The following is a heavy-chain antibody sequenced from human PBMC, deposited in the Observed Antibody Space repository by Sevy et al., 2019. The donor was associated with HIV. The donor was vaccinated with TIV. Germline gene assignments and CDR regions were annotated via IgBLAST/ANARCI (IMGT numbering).Heavy chain of an antibody. CDR2: ISSSSSTI. J-gene: IGHJ4*02. Sequence: GGSLRLSCAASGFTFSSYSMNWVRQAPGKGLEWDSYISSSSSTIYYADSVKGRFTISRDNAKNSLYLQMNSLRDEDTAVYYCGRELIPAAPRENYWGQGTLVTVSS. V-gene: IGHV3-48*02. D-gene: IGHD2-2*01. CDR1: GFTFSSYS. CDR3: GRELIPAAPRENY.